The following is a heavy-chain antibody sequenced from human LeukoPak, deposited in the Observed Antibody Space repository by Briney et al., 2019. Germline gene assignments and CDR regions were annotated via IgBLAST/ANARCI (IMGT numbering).Heavy chain of an antibody. D-gene: IGHD3-10*01. CDR1: GGSISSGGYS. J-gene: IGHJ4*02. Sequence: PSETLSLTCAVSGGSISSGGYSWSWIRQPPGKGLEWIGYIYHSGSTYYNPSLKSRVTISVDRSKNQFSLKLSSVTAADTAVYYCARAATGGWFGELLYFNYWGQGTLVTVSS. CDR2: IYHSGST. V-gene: IGHV4-30-2*01. CDR3: ARAATGGWFGELLYFNY.